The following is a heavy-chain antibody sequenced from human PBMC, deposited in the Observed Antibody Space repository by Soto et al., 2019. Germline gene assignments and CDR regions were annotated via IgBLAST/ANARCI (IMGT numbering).Heavy chain of an antibody. V-gene: IGHV4-59*04. CDR3: ATQEVGGSYVYTFDP. J-gene: IGHJ5*02. CDR2: IYHSGST. Sequence: PSETLSLTCTVSGDSIGTYYWNWIRQPPGRGLEWIGYIYHSGSTYYNPSLKSRVTISVDTSKNQFSLKLSSVTAADTAVYYCATQEVGGSYVYTFDPWGQGTLVTVSS. D-gene: IGHD1-26*01. CDR1: GDSIGTYY.